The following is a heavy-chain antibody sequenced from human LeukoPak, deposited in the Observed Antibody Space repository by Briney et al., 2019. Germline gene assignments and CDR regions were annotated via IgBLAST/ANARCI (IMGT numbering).Heavy chain of an antibody. V-gene: IGHV6-1*01. CDR1: GDSVSSNSAA. D-gene: IGHD3-10*01. J-gene: IGHJ6*03. CDR2: TYYRSKGYN. CDR3: ARQRITYYYGSGRHTKNYYMDV. Sequence: SQTLSLTCAISGDSVSSNSAAWHWLRQSPSRGLEWLGRTYYRSKGYNDYAVSVKSRITINPDTSKNQFSLKLSSVTAADTAVYYCARQRITYYYGSGRHTKNYYMDVWGKGTTVTISS.